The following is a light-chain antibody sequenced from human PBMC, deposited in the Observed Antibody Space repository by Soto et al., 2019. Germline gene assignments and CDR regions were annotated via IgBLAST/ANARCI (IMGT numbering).Light chain of an antibody. CDR1: SSNIGAGYD. CDR3: QSYDSSLSGRVV. Sequence: QSVLTQPPSVSGAPGQRVTISCTGSSSNIGAGYDVHWYQQLPGTAPKLLFYGNSNRPSGVPDRFSGSKSGTSASLAITGLQAEDEADYYCQSYDSSLSGRVVFGGGTKVTVL. V-gene: IGLV1-40*01. J-gene: IGLJ2*01. CDR2: GNS.